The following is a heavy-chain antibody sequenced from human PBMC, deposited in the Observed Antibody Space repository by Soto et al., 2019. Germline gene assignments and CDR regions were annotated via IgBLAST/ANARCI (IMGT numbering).Heavy chain of an antibody. J-gene: IGHJ4*02. CDR1: GGSFSGYY. CDR2: INHSGST. Sequence: SETLSLTCAVYGGSFSGYYWSWIRQPPGKGLEWIGEINHSGSTNYNPSLKSRVTISVDTSKNQFSLKLSSVTAADTAVYYCAREFPPKYYYYGSGSYYSYFDYWGQGTLVTVSS. V-gene: IGHV4-34*01. CDR3: AREFPPKYYYYGSGSYYSYFDY. D-gene: IGHD3-10*01.